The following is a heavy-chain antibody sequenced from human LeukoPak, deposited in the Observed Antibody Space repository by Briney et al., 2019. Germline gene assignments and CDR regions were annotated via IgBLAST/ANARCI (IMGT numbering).Heavy chain of an antibody. Sequence: SETLSLTCTVSGGYISSYYWSWIRQPAGKGLEWIGRIYTSGSTNYNPSLKSRVTMSVDTSKNQFSLKLSSVTAADTAVYYCARVKHSSSSNGWFDPWGQGTLVTVSS. CDR3: ARVKHSSSSNGWFDP. D-gene: IGHD6-6*01. V-gene: IGHV4-4*07. CDR1: GGYISSYY. CDR2: IYTSGST. J-gene: IGHJ5*02.